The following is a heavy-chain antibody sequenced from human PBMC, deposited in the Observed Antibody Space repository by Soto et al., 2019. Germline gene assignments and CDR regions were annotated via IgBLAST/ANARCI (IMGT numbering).Heavy chain of an antibody. CDR1: GGSFSGYY. J-gene: IGHJ5*02. CDR3: ATNDGSGAKWFDP. Sequence: SETLSLTCAVYGGSFSGYYWSWIRHPPGKGLEWIGGVNYSGSTYDNPSLKSRITLSVDRSKSQFSLKLTSVTAADTAVYYCATNDGSGAKWFDPWGQGALVTVSS. D-gene: IGHD3-10*01. CDR2: VNYSGST. V-gene: IGHV4-34*01.